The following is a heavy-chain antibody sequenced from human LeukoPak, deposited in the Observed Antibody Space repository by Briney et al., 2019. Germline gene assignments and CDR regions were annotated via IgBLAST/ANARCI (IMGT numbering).Heavy chain of an antibody. CDR2: ISWNSGSI. CDR1: GFTFDDYA. D-gene: IGHD6-19*01. J-gene: IGHJ6*02. Sequence: GGSLRLSCAASGFTFDDYAMHWVRQAPGKGLEWVSGISWNSGSIGYADSVKGRFTISRDNAKNSLYLQMNSLRAEDTAVYYCAKAGYSSGYYYYYGMDVWGQGTTVTVSS. V-gene: IGHV3-9*01. CDR3: AKAGYSSGYYYYYGMDV.